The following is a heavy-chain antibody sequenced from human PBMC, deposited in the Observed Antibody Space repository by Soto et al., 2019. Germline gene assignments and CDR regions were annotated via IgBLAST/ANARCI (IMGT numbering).Heavy chain of an antibody. V-gene: IGHV4-39*07. Sequence: PSETLSLTCFVSGYYITAGGYYWSWIRQHPGKGLEWIGSFYSSGSIIYNPSLRSRVSISGDTSSNQFSMSLTSVTAADTARYYCARMYSSGSGWFHPWGQGTLVTVSS. D-gene: IGHD6-19*01. J-gene: IGHJ5*02. CDR2: FYSSGSI. CDR3: ARMYSSGSGWFHP. CDR1: GYYITAGGYY.